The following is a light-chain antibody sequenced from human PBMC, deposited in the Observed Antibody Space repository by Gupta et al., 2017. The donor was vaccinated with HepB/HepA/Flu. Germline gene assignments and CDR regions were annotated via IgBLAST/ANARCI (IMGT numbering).Light chain of an antibody. Sequence: SSNMSQPHSQSASPGQTASITCSGDKLGNKYACWYQQKPGQSPVLVIYQDTKRPSGIPERFSGSNSGNTATLTISGTQAMDEADYYCQAWDSSTYVAFGGGSKLTVL. J-gene: IGLJ2*01. V-gene: IGLV3-1*01. CDR1: KLGNKY. CDR2: QDT. CDR3: QAWDSSTYVA.